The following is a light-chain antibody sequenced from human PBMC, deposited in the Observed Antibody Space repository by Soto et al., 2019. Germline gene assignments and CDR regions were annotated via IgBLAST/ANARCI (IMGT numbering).Light chain of an antibody. Sequence: QSALPQPASVSGSPGQSITLSCTGTSSDVGGYNSVSWYQQHPGKAPKLTFYEVSNRPSGVSNRFSGSKSGNTASLTVSGLQAEDEADYYCSSFTSSSTLYVFGTGTKLTV. CDR2: EVS. CDR3: SSFTSSSTLYV. J-gene: IGLJ1*01. V-gene: IGLV2-14*01. CDR1: SSDVGGYNS.